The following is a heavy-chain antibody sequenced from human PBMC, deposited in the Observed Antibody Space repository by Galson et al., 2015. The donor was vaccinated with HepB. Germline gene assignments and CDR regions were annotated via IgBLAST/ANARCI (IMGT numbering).Heavy chain of an antibody. D-gene: IGHD6-13*01. V-gene: IGHV3-30*18. CDR2: ISYDGSNK. CDR3: AKEKPIAAAGTANFDY. J-gene: IGHJ4*02. CDR1: GFTFSSYG. Sequence: SLRLSCAASGFTFSSYGMHWVRQAPGKGLEWVAVISYDGSNKYYADSVKGRFTISRDNSKNTLYLQMNSLRAEDTAVYYCAKEKPIAAAGTANFDYWGQGTLVTVSS.